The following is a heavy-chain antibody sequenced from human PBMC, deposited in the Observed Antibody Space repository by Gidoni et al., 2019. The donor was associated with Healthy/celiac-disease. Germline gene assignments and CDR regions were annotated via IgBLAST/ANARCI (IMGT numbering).Heavy chain of an antibody. V-gene: IGHV3-66*01. Sequence: EVPLVESGGGLVQPGGSLRLSCAASGFTVSSNYMIWVRQAPGKGLEWVSVFYIGGGTDYADSVKGRFTISRDNSKNTLYLQMNSLRAEDTAVYYCARGINRGLDYWGQGTLVTVSS. D-gene: IGHD3-10*01. CDR1: GFTVSSNY. CDR2: FYIGGGT. J-gene: IGHJ4*02. CDR3: ARGINRGLDY.